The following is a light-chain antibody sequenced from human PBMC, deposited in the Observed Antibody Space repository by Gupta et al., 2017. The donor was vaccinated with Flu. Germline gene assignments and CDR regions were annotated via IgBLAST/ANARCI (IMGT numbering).Light chain of an antibody. CDR2: RAS. CDR3: QQDTVYPLT. CDR1: QSVSQW. Sequence: IRMTQSPSTLSASVGDSVTISCRASQSVSQWLAWYQQKPGKAPKVLITRASILENGVPSRFRGSGSGTKFTLTISGLQPDDFGVYYCQQDTVYPLTFGGGT. J-gene: IGKJ4*01. V-gene: IGKV1-5*03.